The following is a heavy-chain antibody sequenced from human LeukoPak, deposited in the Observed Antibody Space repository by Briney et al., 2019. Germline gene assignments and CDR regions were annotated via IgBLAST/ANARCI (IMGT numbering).Heavy chain of an antibody. CDR2: ISAYNGNT. J-gene: IGHJ3*02. Sequence: ASVKVSCKASGFTFTSYGISWVRQAPGQGLEWMGWISAYNGNTNYAQKLQGGVTMTTDTSTSTAYMELRSLRSDDTAVYYCARVAGYCSGGSCYTNDAFDIWGQGTMVTVSS. V-gene: IGHV1-18*01. CDR3: ARVAGYCSGGSCYTNDAFDI. D-gene: IGHD2-15*01. CDR1: GFTFTSYG.